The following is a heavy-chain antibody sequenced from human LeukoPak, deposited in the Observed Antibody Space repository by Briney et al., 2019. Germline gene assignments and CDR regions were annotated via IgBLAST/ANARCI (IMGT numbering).Heavy chain of an antibody. CDR3: VRPNYGDSFGPGY. Sequence: PSETLSLTCTVSSGSIRSTSHYWGWIRQPPGKGLEWIGSIYYTGSTYYNPSLRSRITISIDTSKSQVSLRLSSVTAADPAVYYCVRPNYGDSFGPGYWGQGTLVTVSS. J-gene: IGHJ4*02. CDR1: SGSIRSTSHY. D-gene: IGHD4-17*01. V-gene: IGHV4-39*01. CDR2: IYYTGST.